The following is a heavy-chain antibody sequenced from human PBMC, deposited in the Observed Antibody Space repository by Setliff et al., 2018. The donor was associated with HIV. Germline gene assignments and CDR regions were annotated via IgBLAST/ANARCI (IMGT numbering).Heavy chain of an antibody. J-gene: IGHJ6*04. D-gene: IGHD3-10*01. CDR2: MNPNTGVS. CDR1: GHTFTNVD. Sequence: GASVKVSCKASGHTFTNVDIQWLRRATGQGLEGMGWMNPNTGVSGYALKFQARVTMTRDTSISTAYMELSSLTSEDTAVYYCARGKGVGGVVITGGLDVWGKGTTVTVSS. V-gene: IGHV1-8*01. CDR3: ARGKGVGGVVITGGLDV.